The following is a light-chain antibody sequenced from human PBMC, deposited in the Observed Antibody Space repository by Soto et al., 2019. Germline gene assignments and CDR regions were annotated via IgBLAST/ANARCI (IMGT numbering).Light chain of an antibody. CDR1: SSDVGTYNY. CDR3: NSYTSSSTYV. V-gene: IGLV2-14*01. Sequence: QSALTQPASVSGSPGQSSTISCTGTSSDVGTYNYVSWYQQHPGKAPKLMIYEVNNRPSGVSNRFSGSNSGNTASLTISGLQAADETDYYCNSYTSSSTYVFGTGTKLTVL. J-gene: IGLJ1*01. CDR2: EVN.